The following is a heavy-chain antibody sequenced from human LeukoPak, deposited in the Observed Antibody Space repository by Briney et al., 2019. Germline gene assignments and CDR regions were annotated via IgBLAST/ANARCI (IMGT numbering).Heavy chain of an antibody. CDR2: IHYNENT. V-gene: IGHV4-59*01. CDR1: GGSISTYF. CDR3: ARAPEFDPFDY. Sequence: SETLSLTCTVSGGSISTYFWSWIRQPPGKGPEWIGFIHYNENTNYNPSLKSRVTISVDTSKNQFSLKLSSVTAADAAVYYCARAPEFDPFDYWGQGILVTVSS. J-gene: IGHJ4*02. D-gene: IGHD1-14*01.